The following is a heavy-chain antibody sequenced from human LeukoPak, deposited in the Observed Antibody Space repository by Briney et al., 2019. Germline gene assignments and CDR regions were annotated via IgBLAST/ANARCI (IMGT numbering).Heavy chain of an antibody. CDR3: ARENEYGGYLAFDI. CDR2: ISPDGNNR. D-gene: IGHD4-17*01. CDR1: GFTFSSYF. V-gene: IGHV3-74*01. J-gene: IGHJ3*02. Sequence: TGGSLRLSCAASGFTFSSYFMHWVRQAPGKGLVWVSRISPDGNNRNYADSVKGRFTISRDNAKNTLYLQMNSLRVEDTAVYYCARENEYGGYLAFDIWGQGTMVTVSS.